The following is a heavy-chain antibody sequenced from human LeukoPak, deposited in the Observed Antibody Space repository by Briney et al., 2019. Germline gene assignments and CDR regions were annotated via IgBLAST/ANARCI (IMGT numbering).Heavy chain of an antibody. D-gene: IGHD5-12*01. Sequence: SQTLSLTCTVSGDSITSRTYYWSWIRQHPGKGLEWIGYIRYSGSPYYNPSLKSPVTISVDTSKNQFSLKLDSVTAADTAVYYCARDFLGGYGYFDYWGQGTLVTVSS. J-gene: IGHJ4*02. CDR3: ARDFLGGYGYFDY. V-gene: IGHV4-31*01. CDR1: GDSITSRTYY. CDR2: IRYSGSP.